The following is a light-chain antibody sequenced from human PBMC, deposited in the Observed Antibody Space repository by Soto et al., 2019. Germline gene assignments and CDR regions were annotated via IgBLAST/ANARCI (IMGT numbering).Light chain of an antibody. CDR3: QQYNSYSPLT. Sequence: DIQMSQSPPSLYATVGDRVTITCRASQSISSWLAWYQQKPGKAPKLLIFDAFSLESGVPSRFSGSRSGTEFTLTISSLQPDDYATYYCQQYNSYSPLTFGGGTKVDI. CDR2: DAF. J-gene: IGKJ4*01. V-gene: IGKV1-5*01. CDR1: QSISSW.